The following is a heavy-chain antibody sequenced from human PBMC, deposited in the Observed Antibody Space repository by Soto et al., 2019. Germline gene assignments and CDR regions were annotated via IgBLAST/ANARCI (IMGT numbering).Heavy chain of an antibody. V-gene: IGHV4-4*02. Sequence: QVQLQESGPGLVKPSGTLSLTCAVSGGSISSSNWWSWVRQPPGKGLEWIGEIYHSGSTNYNPSLKCLVPIAVDKSKNPFSLKLSSVTAADTAVYYCARVVGGYYYGMDVWGQGTTVTVSS. CDR3: ARVVGGYYYGMDV. J-gene: IGHJ6*02. CDR2: IYHSGST. D-gene: IGHD2-2*01. CDR1: GGSISSSNW.